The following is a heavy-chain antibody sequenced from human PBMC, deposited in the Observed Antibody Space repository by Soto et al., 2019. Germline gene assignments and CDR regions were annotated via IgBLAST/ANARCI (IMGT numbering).Heavy chain of an antibody. D-gene: IGHD3-22*01. J-gene: IGHJ4*02. CDR2: INPSGGST. CDR3: ARGSWYYDSSGYYPETNDY. Sequence: ASVKVSCKASGYTFTSYYMHWVRQAPGQGXEWMGIINPSGGSTSYAQKFQGRVTMTRDTSTSTVYMELSSLRSEDTAVYYCARGSWYYDSSGYYPETNDYWGQGTLVTVSS. V-gene: IGHV1-46*01. CDR1: GYTFTSYY.